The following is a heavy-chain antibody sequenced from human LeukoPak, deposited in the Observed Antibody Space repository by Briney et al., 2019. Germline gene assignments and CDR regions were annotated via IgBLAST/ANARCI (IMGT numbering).Heavy chain of an antibody. CDR1: GGTFSSYA. J-gene: IGHJ6*03. D-gene: IGHD5-18*01. CDR3: ATLEVDTAMVPTPRYYYYYYMDV. V-gene: IGHV1-69*05. CDR2: IIPIFGTA. Sequence: GASVKVSCKASGGTFSSYAISWVRQAPGQGLEWMGGIIPIFGTANYAQKFQGRVTITTDESTSTAYMELSSLRSEDTAVYYCATLEVDTAMVPTPRYYYYYYMDVWGKGTTVTVSS.